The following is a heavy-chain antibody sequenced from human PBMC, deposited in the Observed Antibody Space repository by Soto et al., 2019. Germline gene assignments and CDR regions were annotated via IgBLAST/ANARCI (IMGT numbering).Heavy chain of an antibody. CDR2: MYHSGST. J-gene: IGHJ4*02. CDR1: GGSISSGGYS. D-gene: IGHD3-3*01. CDR3: ARDKRDLRFLEWSYYFDY. Sequence: SETLSLTCAVSGGSISSGGYSWSWIRQPPGKGLEWIGYMYHSGSTYYNPSLKSRVTISIDRSKNQFSLKLSSVTAADTAVYYCARDKRDLRFLEWSYYFDYWGQGTLVTVSS. V-gene: IGHV4-30-2*01.